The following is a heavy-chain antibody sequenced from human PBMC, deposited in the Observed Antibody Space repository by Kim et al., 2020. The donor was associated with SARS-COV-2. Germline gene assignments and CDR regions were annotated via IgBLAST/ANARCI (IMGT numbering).Heavy chain of an antibody. CDR1: GFTFSSYA. CDR2: ISSNGGST. V-gene: IGHV3-64*01. D-gene: IGHD6-19*01. J-gene: IGHJ4*02. Sequence: GGSLRLSCAASGFTFSSYAMHWVRQAPGKGLEYVSAISSNGGSTYYANSVKGRFTISRDNSKNTLYLQMGSLRAEDMAVYYCARGPAVGSSGSTKGYFDYWGQGTLVTVSS. CDR3: ARGPAVGSSGSTKGYFDY.